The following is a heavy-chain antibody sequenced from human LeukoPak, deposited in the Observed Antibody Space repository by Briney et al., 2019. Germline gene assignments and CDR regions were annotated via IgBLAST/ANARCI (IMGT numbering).Heavy chain of an antibody. V-gene: IGHV3-66*01. CDR1: EFSVGSNY. CDR2: IYSGGST. CDR3: AKMAVAGTGY. D-gene: IGHD6-19*01. Sequence: GGSLRLSCAASEFSVGSNYMTWVRQAPGKGLEWVSPIYSGGSTYYADSVKGRFTISRDNSKNTLYLQMNSLRAEDTAVYYCAKMAVAGTGYWGQGTLVTVSS. J-gene: IGHJ4*02.